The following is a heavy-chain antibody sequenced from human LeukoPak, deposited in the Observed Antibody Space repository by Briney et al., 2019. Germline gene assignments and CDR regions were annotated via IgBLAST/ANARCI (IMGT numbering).Heavy chain of an antibody. D-gene: IGHD3-10*01. CDR1: GGSISSSSYY. Sequence: SETLSLTCTVSGGSISSSSYYWGWIRQPPGKGLEWIGSIYYSGSTYYNPSLKSRVTISVDTSKNQFSLKLSSVTAADTAVYYCARVSGDYYYYYMDVWDKGTTVTVSS. CDR2: IYYSGST. CDR3: ARVSGDYYYYYMDV. V-gene: IGHV4-39*07. J-gene: IGHJ6*03.